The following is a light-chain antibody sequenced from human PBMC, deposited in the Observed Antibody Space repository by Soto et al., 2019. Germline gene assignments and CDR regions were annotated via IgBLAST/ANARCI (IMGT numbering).Light chain of an antibody. Sequence: LTQPASVSGSPGQSITISCTGTSSDVGRYNYVSWYQQYPGKAPKLMIYVVSSRPSGVSNRFSGSKSGNTAFLTISGLQAEDEADYYCASYTGGSTLVVFGGGTKVTVL. CDR3: ASYTGGSTLVV. V-gene: IGLV2-14*01. CDR2: VVS. CDR1: SSDVGRYNY. J-gene: IGLJ2*01.